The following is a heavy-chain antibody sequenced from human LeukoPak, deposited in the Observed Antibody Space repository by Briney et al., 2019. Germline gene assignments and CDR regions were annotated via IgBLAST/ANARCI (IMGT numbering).Heavy chain of an antibody. CDR1: GGSISSYY. CDR3: ARGLQQRLVPFDY. V-gene: IGHV4-59*01. Sequence: SETLSLTCTVSGGSISSYYWSWIRQPPGKGLEWIGYIYYSGSTNYNPSLKSRVTISVDTSKNQFSLKLSSVTAADTAVYYCARGLQQRLVPFDYWGQGTLVTVSS. CDR2: IYYSGST. J-gene: IGHJ4*02. D-gene: IGHD6-13*01.